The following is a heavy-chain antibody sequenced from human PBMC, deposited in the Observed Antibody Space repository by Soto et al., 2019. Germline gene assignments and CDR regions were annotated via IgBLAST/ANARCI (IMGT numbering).Heavy chain of an antibody. J-gene: IGHJ4*02. CDR2: IYYSGST. Sequence: QVQLQESGPGLVKPSETLSLTCTVSGGSISSYYWSWIRQPPGKGLEWIGYIYYSGSTNYNPSLKSRVTISVDTSKNQFSLKLSSVTAADTAVYYCASQDCGGDCARSPFAYWGQGTLVTVSS. D-gene: IGHD2-21*02. CDR3: ASQDCGGDCARSPFAY. V-gene: IGHV4-59*01. CDR1: GGSISSYY.